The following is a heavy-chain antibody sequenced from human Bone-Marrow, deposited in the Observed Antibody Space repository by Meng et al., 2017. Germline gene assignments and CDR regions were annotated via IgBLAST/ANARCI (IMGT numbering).Heavy chain of an antibody. J-gene: IGHJ6*02. Sequence: ASVKVSCKASGYTFTGYYMHWVRQAPGQGLEWMGWINPNSGGTNYAQKFQGRVTMTRDTSISTAYMELSRLRSDDTAVYYCARARDRDSSGYYYVDYYYGMDVWAQGTAVTVSS. D-gene: IGHD3-22*01. V-gene: IGHV1-2*02. CDR3: ARARDRDSSGYYYVDYYYGMDV. CDR2: INPNSGGT. CDR1: GYTFTGYY.